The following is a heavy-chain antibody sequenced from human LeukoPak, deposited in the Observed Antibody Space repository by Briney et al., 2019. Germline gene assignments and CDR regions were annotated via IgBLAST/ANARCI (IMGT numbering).Heavy chain of an antibody. CDR2: VHYSGST. CDR1: GGSISSSTYY. D-gene: IGHD3-22*01. Sequence: SETLSLTCTVSGGSISSSTYYWAWIRQPPGKGLEWTGTVHYSGSTYYNPSLKSRVTISVDTSKNQFCLNVSSVTAADTAVYHCARLGGYYDPPDYWGQGTLVTVSS. J-gene: IGHJ4*02. V-gene: IGHV4-39*01. CDR3: ARLGGYYDPPDY.